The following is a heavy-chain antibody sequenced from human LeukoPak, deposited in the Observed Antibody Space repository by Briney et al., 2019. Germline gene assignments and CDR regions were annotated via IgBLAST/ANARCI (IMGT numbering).Heavy chain of an antibody. CDR1: GFTFNTYS. J-gene: IGHJ4*02. V-gene: IGHV4-34*01. Sequence: GSLRLSCVASGFTFNTYSVNWVRQPPGKGLEWIGEINHSGSTNYNPSLKSRVTISVDTSKNQFSLKLSSVTAADTAVYYRARLLYRYYYGSGSPNYFDYWGQGTLVTVSS. CDR3: ARLLYRYYYGSGSPNYFDY. D-gene: IGHD3-10*01. CDR2: INHSGST.